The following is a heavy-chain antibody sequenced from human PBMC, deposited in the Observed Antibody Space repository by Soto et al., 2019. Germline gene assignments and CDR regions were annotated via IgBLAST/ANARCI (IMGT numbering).Heavy chain of an antibody. V-gene: IGHV3-74*01. CDR2: INRDGSST. CDR1: GFTFSSYA. Sequence: PGGSLRLSCAASGFTFSSYAMSWVRQAPGKGLEWVSRINRDGSSTSYADSVKGRVTISRDTAKNTLYLQMNSLRAEDTAVYYCAREIVTTGEYYFDSWGLGTLVTVSS. D-gene: IGHD1-1*01. CDR3: AREIVTTGEYYFDS. J-gene: IGHJ4*02.